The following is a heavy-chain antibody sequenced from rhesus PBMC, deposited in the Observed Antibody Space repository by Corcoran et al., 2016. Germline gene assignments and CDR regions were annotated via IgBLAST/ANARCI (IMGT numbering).Heavy chain of an antibody. J-gene: IGHJ4*01. CDR1: GYSISSGYG. CDR2: IGGSSGCT. V-gene: IGHV4-127*01. Sequence: QVQLQESGPGLVKPSETLSLTCAVSGYSISSGYGWSWIRQPPGKGLEWMGYIGGSSGCTNYNPSLKSRVTMSKDTSKNQFALKLSSVTAADTAVYYCARGYCTSTTCWNFDYWGQGVLVTVSS. D-gene: IGHD2-2*01. CDR3: ARGYCTSTTCWNFDY.